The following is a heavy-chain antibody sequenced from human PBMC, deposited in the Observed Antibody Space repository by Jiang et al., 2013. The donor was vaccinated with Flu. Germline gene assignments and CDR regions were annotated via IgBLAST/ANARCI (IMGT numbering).Heavy chain of an antibody. D-gene: IGHD5-24*01. V-gene: IGHV4-31*02. CDR2: GST. J-gene: IGHJ4*02. Sequence: GSTYYNPSLKSRVTISVDTSKNQFSLKLSSVTAADTAVYYCAGHLSLSRSYDGTGVEIVDYWGQGTLVTVSS. CDR3: AGHLSLSRSYDGTGVEIVDY.